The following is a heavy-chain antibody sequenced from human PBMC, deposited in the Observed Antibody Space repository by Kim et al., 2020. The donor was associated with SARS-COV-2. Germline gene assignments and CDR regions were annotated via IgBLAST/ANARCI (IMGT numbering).Heavy chain of an antibody. J-gene: IGHJ1*01. CDR3: AKDEKQVFEGYCDIWIGYTLPRCRGRPEE. Sequence: GGSLRLSCAASGFTFSSYGMHWVRQAPGKGLEWVAVISCDGSNTYYADSVKGRFTISRDNSKNTLYLQMNSLRAEDTAVYYCAKDEKQVFEGYCDIWIGYTLPRCRGRPEEWGEGTLVTVSS. CDR1: GFTFSSYG. CDR2: ISCDGSNT. D-gene: IGHD3-3*01. V-gene: IGHV3-30*18.